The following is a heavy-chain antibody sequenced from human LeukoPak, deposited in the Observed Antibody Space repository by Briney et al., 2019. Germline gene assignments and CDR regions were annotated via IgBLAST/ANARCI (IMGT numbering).Heavy chain of an antibody. CDR1: GFTFSTYA. Sequence: PGGSLRLSCAASGFTFSTYAMSWVRQAPGKGLEWVSAISGRGDSTYYADSVKGRFTISRDYSKNTLYLQMNSLRAEDTAVYYCAKDRGYYVDTGTINFWGQGTLVTVSS. CDR3: AKDRGYYVDTGTINF. V-gene: IGHV3-23*01. J-gene: IGHJ4*02. D-gene: IGHD3-22*01. CDR2: ISGRGDST.